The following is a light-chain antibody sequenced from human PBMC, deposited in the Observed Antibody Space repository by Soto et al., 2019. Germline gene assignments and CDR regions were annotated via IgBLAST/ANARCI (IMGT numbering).Light chain of an antibody. CDR2: SAS. CDR1: QSISTY. Sequence: DIQMTQSPSSLSASVRDRVTITCRASQSISTYVNWYQHKPGKAPKLLINSASRLQSGVPLRFSGSGSGTDFTLTISRLQPEDFANYYCQQSFSLPYPFGQATKVDIK. V-gene: IGKV1-39*01. CDR3: QQSFSLPYP. J-gene: IGKJ2*01.